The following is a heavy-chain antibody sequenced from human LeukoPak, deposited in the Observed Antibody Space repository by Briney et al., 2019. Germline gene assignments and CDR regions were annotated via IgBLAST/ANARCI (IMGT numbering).Heavy chain of an antibody. CDR2: ISASGGTT. J-gene: IGHJ4*02. CDR1: GFTFSSYA. CDR3: AKSDRAIGKWSYLDY. D-gene: IGHD2-2*02. V-gene: IGHV3-23*01. Sequence: GGSLRLSCAASGFTFSSYAMSWVRQAPGKGLEWVSAISASGGTTYYADSVKGRFTISRDNSKNTLNLQMNSLRAEDTAVYYCAKSDRAIGKWSYLDYWGQGTLVTVSS.